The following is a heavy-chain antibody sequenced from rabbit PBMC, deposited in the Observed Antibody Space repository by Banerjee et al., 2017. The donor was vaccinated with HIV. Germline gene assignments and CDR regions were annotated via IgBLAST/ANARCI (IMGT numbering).Heavy chain of an antibody. CDR2: IYAGKGTT. D-gene: IGHD4-1*01. CDR1: GFDFSSYY. V-gene: IGHV1S7*01. CDR3: VRDDSAWGADL. J-gene: IGHJ3*01. Sequence: QLKQTGGGLVQPGGSLTLSCKASGFDFSSYYMSWVRQAPGKGLEWIGIIYAGKGTTDYASWVNGRFTISSDNAQNTVDLQMNSLTAADTATYFCVRDDSAWGADLWGQGTLVTVS.